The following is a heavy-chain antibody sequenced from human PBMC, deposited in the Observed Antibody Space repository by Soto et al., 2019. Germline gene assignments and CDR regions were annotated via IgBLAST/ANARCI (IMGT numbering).Heavy chain of an antibody. CDR2: IYWNEDK. CDR3: AHRGYGDYPRDNWFDP. V-gene: IGHV2-5*01. J-gene: IGHJ5*02. CDR1: GFSLNTGGAG. Sequence: QITLRESGPTLVKPTQTLTLTCTFSGFSLNTGGAGVGWIRQSPGKALEWLALIYWNEDKRYSPSLKSRLTISKDTSNNQVVLTMTNMDPVDTATYYCAHRGYGDYPRDNWFDPWGQGTLVTVSS. D-gene: IGHD4-17*01.